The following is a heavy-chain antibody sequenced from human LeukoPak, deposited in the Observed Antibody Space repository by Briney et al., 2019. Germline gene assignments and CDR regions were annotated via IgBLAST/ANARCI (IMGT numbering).Heavy chain of an antibody. D-gene: IGHD3-22*01. V-gene: IGHV1-8*01. J-gene: IGHJ4*02. Sequence: GASVKVSCKASGYTFTSYDINWVRQATGQGLEWMGWMNPNSGNTGYAQKFQGRVTMTRNTSISTAYMELSSLRSEDTAVYYCVSYWYYYDSSGYPRDYWGQGTLVTVSS. CDR2: MNPNSGNT. CDR1: GYTFTSYD. CDR3: VSYWYYYDSSGYPRDY.